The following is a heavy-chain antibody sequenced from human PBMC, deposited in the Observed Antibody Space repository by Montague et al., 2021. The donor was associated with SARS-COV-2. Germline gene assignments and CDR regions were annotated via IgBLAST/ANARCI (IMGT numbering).Heavy chain of an antibody. CDR3: ASVRYYGSGTSLGMDV. J-gene: IGHJ6*02. CDR2: ISYSDST. Sequence: SETLSLTCTVSGGSISSYSCSWIRQRPGRGLQLVWYISYSDSTNYNHSLKSRVTLSVDTSTNHFTLRLNPMTAADTAVDYCASVRYYGSGTSLGMDVWGQGTTVTVSS. V-gene: IGHV4-59*12. D-gene: IGHD3-10*01. CDR1: GGSISSYS.